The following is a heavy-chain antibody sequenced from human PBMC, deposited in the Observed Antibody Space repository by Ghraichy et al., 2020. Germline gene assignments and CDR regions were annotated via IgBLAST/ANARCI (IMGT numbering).Heavy chain of an antibody. Sequence: ASVKVSCKASGYTFTSYAMHWVRQAPGQRLEWMGWINAGNGNTKYSQKFQGRVTITRDTSASTAYMELSSLRSEDTAVYYCARSQRVYYDILTGYFDYWGQGTLVTVSS. CDR3: ARSQRVYYDILTGYFDY. CDR1: GYTFTSYA. V-gene: IGHV1-3*01. J-gene: IGHJ4*02. D-gene: IGHD3-9*01. CDR2: INAGNGNT.